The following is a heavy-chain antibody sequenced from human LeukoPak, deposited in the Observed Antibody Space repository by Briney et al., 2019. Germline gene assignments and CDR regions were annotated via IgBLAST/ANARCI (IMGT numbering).Heavy chain of an antibody. CDR3: AKRYSDGGFDP. D-gene: IGHD3-10*01. V-gene: IGHV3-23*01. CDR2: ISGETNNT. CDR1: GGFITSSNS. J-gene: IGHJ5*02. Sequence: PSETLSLTCTVSGGFITSSNSHWGWIRQPPGKGLEWVSSISGETNNTYYSDSVKGRFTVSRDNSKNTVFLQMNDLTIEDTAIYYCAKRYSDGGFDPWGQGTLVTVSS.